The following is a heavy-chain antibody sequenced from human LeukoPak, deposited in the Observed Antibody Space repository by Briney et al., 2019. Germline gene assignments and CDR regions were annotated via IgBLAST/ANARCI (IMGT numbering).Heavy chain of an antibody. D-gene: IGHD3-10*01. V-gene: IGHV3-30*03. CDR1: GFTFSRYV. Sequence: GGSLRLSCAASGFTFSRYVMHWVRQAPGKGLEWVAVISYDGSNKYYADSVKGRFTISRDNSKNTLYLQMNSLRAEDTAVYYCVFEGRADAFDIWGQGTMVTVSS. CDR2: ISYDGSNK. CDR3: VFEGRADAFDI. J-gene: IGHJ3*02.